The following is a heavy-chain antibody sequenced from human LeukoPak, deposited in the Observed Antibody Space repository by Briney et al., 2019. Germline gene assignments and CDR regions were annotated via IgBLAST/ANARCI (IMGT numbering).Heavy chain of an antibody. CDR3: ARDRIQIWSYYYGLDV. V-gene: IGHV3-30*03. D-gene: IGHD5-18*01. J-gene: IGHJ6*02. CDR1: GFTFSSYG. CDR2: ISYDGSNK. Sequence: GRSLRLSCAASGFTFSSYGMHWVRQAPGKGLEWVAVISYDGSNKYYADSVKGRFTISRDNSKNTLYLQMNGLRAEDTAVYYCARDRIQIWSYYYGLDVWGQGTTVTVSS.